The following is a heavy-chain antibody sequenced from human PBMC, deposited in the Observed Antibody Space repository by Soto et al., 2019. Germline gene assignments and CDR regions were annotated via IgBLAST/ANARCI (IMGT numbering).Heavy chain of an antibody. D-gene: IGHD3-22*01. V-gene: IGHV3-30-3*01. Sequence: GVSLRLSCAASGFTFSSDAMRWVRQAPGKGLEWVAAISYDGGSKYYADSVKGRFTISRDNSKNTLYLQMNSLRAEDTAVYYCARDSTGYYYDSSGPRDAFDIWGQGTMVTVSS. CDR3: ARDSTGYYYDSSGPRDAFDI. J-gene: IGHJ3*02. CDR2: ISYDGGSK. CDR1: GFTFSSDA.